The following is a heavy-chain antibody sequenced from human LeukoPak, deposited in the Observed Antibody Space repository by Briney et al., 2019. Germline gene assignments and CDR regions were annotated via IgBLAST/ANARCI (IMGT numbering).Heavy chain of an antibody. J-gene: IGHJ4*02. CDR3: ARDKRVDY. CDR1: GFSFSSYW. V-gene: IGHV3-74*01. Sequence: GGSLRLSCVASGFSFSSYWMHWVRQAPGKGLVWVSRITSDGTTTRYADSVKGRFTISRDNAKNTLYLQMNSLRAEDTAVYYCARDKRVDYWGQGTLVTVSS. CDR2: ITSDGTTT.